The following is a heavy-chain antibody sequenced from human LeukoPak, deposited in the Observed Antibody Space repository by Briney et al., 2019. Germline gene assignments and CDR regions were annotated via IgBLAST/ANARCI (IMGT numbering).Heavy chain of an antibody. CDR1: GGSFSGYY. D-gene: IGHD5-24*01. J-gene: IGHJ3*02. CDR2: IYYSGST. V-gene: IGHV4-34*01. Sequence: SETLSLTCAVYGGSFSGYYWSWIRQPPGKWLECIGTIYYSGSTYYNPSFNSRLTISVDTPKNQFSLKLFSVTAADTAVYFCARQGMTTLTGDTFDIWGQGTVVTVSS. CDR3: ARQGMTTLTGDTFDI.